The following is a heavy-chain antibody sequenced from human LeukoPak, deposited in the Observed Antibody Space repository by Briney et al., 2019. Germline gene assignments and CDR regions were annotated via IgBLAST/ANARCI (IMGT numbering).Heavy chain of an antibody. CDR1: GCTFSSYA. Sequence: TSVKVSCKASGCTFSSYAITWLRQPPAQGLEWVGRIIHILGIANNAQKFQGRGTITADKSTSTDYMELSSLRSEDTAVYYCARDASRGSHYYDYGMDVWGQGTTVTVSS. V-gene: IGHV1-69*04. CDR3: ARDASRGSHYYDYGMDV. CDR2: IIHILGIA. D-gene: IGHD1-26*01. J-gene: IGHJ6*02.